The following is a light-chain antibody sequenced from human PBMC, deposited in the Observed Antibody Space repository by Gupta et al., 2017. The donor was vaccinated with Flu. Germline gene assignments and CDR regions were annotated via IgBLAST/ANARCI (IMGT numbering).Light chain of an antibody. CDR3: GTWDSSLSAWV. Sequence: QSVLTQPPSVSAAPGQKATIPCSGSSSNIENNYVSWYQQLPGTAPILLICENNKRPSGIPDRFSGSKSDTSATLGITGLQTGDEADYYCGTWDSSLSAWVFGGGTKLTVL. J-gene: IGLJ3*02. CDR2: ENN. CDR1: SSNIENNY. V-gene: IGLV1-51*02.